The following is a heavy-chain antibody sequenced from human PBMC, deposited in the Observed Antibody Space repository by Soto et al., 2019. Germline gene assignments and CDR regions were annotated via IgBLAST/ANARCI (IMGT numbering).Heavy chain of an antibody. CDR2: IYYSGST. D-gene: IGHD5-12*01. CDR1: GGSISSYY. CDR3: ARLVKNGCDRSNYYYYMDV. V-gene: IGHV4-59*08. J-gene: IGHJ6*03. Sequence: PSETLSLTCTVSGGSISSYYWSWIRQPPGKGLEWIGYIYYSGSTNYNPSLKSRVTISVDTSKNQFSPKLSSVTAADTAVYYCARLVKNGCDRSNYYYYMDVWGKGTTVTVSS.